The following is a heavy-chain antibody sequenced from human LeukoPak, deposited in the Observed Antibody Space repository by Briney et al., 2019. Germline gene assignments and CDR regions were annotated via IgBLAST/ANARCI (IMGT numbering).Heavy chain of an antibody. CDR2: INSDGSRI. CDR1: GFTFSSYW. D-gene: IGHD3-16*01. CDR3: ARQSAGGDDI. J-gene: IGHJ4*02. Sequence: GGSLSPSCAASGFTFSSYWMHWVRQAPGKGLVWVSRINSDGSRISYADSVKGRFTISRDNAKNTLYLQMNSLRVEDTAMYYCARQSAGGDDIGGQGTLVTVSS. V-gene: IGHV3-74*01.